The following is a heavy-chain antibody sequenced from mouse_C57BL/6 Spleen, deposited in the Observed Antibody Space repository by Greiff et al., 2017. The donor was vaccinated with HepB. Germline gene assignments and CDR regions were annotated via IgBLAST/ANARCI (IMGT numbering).Heavy chain of an antibody. D-gene: IGHD2-5*01. CDR3: ARSGDSNYFYYAMDY. J-gene: IGHJ4*01. V-gene: IGHV1-55*01. Sequence: VQLQQSGAELVKPGASVKMSCKASGYTFTSYWITWVKQRPGQGLEWIGDIYPGSGSTNYNEKFKSKATLTVDTSSSTAYMQLSSLTSEDSAVYYCARSGDSNYFYYAMDYWGQGTSVTVSS. CDR1: GYTFTSYW. CDR2: IYPGSGST.